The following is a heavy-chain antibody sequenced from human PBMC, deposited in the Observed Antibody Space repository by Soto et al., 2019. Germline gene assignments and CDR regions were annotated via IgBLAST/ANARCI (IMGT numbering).Heavy chain of an antibody. J-gene: IGHJ4*02. CDR2: ISYDGSNK. CDR1: GFTFSSYA. CDR3: ARDPVTAL. Sequence: GGSLSLSCAASGFTFSSYAMHWVRQAPGKGLEWVAVISYDGSNKYYADSVKGRFTISRDNSKNTLYLQMNSLRAEDTAVYYCARDPVTALWGQGTLVTVSS. V-gene: IGHV3-30-3*01. D-gene: IGHD3-16*01.